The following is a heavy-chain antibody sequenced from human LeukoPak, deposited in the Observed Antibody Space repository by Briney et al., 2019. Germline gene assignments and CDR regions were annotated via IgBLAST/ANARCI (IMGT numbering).Heavy chain of an antibody. CDR3: ARGGSSIWSIAY. J-gene: IGHJ4*02. D-gene: IGHD6-13*01. CDR1: VCTFSSYT. Sequence: SVKVSFQPSVCTFSSYTIRWVRPAPGQGLEWMGRIIPILGIANYEQKFQGRVTVTTDKSTCTAYMELSRLRSDVTAVYYCARGGSSIWSIAYGERGPLVTVSS. CDR2: IIPILGIA. V-gene: IGHV1-69*02.